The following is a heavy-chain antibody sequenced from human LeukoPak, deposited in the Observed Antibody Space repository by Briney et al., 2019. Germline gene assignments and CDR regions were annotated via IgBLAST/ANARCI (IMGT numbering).Heavy chain of an antibody. Sequence: SETLSLTCTVSGGSISSYYLSWIRQPPGKGLEWIGYIYYSGSTNYNPSLKSRVTTSVDTTNNEFSLQLSYVPAPDTPAYYFAGSLEVAPGSYFDHWGQGTLVTVPS. V-gene: IGHV4-59*08. CDR1: GGSISSYY. CDR3: AGSLEVAPGSYFDH. D-gene: IGHD6-13*01. J-gene: IGHJ4*02. CDR2: IYYSGST.